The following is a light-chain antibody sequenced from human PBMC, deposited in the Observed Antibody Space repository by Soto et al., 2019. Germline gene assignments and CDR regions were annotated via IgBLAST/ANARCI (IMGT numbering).Light chain of an antibody. V-gene: IGLV1-40*01. CDR2: ENT. CDR1: SSNIGAGFD. Sequence: QSVLTQPPSVSGAPGQRVTISCTGSSSNIGAGFDVPWYQLRPGTAPKLLIFENTKRPSGVPDRFSGSKSGTSVSLAIAGLQAEDEADYYCHSYDSSLSGWVFGGGTKLTVL. CDR3: HSYDSSLSGWV. J-gene: IGLJ3*02.